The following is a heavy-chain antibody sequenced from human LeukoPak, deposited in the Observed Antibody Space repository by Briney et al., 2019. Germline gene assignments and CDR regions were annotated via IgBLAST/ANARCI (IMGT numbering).Heavy chain of an antibody. CDR2: IYHSGST. D-gene: IGHD3-22*01. Sequence: PSGTLSLTCAVSGGSISSSNWWSWVRQPPGKGLEWIGEIYHSGSTKYNPSLKSRVTISVDKSKNQFSLRLNSVTAADTAVYYCARAEDYYDGSGYFYVNWGQGTLVTVS. CDR3: ARAEDYYDGSGYFYVN. CDR1: GGSISSSNW. J-gene: IGHJ4*02. V-gene: IGHV4-4*02.